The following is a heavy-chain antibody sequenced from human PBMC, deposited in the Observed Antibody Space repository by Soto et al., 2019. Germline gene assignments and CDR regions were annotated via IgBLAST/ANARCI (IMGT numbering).Heavy chain of an antibody. CDR3: ARGRSRTAMAYFDY. D-gene: IGHD5-18*01. V-gene: IGHV3-33*01. CDR1: GFTSSSYG. Sequence: GGSLRLSCAASGFTSSSYGMHWVRQAPGKGLEWVAVIWYDGSNKYYADSVKGRFTISRDNSKNTLYLQMNSLRAEDTAVYYCARGRSRTAMAYFDYWGQGTLVTVSS. CDR2: IWYDGSNK. J-gene: IGHJ4*02.